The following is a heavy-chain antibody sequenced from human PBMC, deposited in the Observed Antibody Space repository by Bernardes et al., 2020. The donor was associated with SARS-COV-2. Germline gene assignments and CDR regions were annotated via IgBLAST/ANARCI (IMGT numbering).Heavy chain of an antibody. CDR1: ELTVSTNY. D-gene: IGHD6-13*01. CDR3: ARAQLYSSSWRTDNWFDP. V-gene: IGHV3-66*02. Sequence: GGSLLLSCAASELTVSTNYMTWVRQAPGRGLEWVSVLYSDGSTFYADSVKGRFTISRDNSKNTLYLQMNSLRAEDTAVYYCARAQLYSSSWRTDNWFDPWGQGTLVTVSS. CDR2: LYSDGST. J-gene: IGHJ5*02.